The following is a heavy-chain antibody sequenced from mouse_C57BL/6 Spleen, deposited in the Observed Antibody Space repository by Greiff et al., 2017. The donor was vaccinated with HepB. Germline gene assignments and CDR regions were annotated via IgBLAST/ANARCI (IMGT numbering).Heavy chain of an antibody. D-gene: IGHD4-1*02. Sequence: EVHLVESGGGLVKPGGSLKLSCAASGFTFSSYAMSWVRQTPEKRLEWVATISDGGSYTYYPDNVKGRFTISRDNAKNNLYLQMSHLKSEDTAMYYCAREAPTGSAWFAYWGQGTLVTVSA. CDR1: GFTFSSYA. CDR3: AREAPTGSAWFAY. V-gene: IGHV5-4*01. J-gene: IGHJ3*01. CDR2: ISDGGSYT.